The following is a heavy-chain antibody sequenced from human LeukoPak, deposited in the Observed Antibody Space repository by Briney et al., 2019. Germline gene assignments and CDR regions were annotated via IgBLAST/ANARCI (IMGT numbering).Heavy chain of an antibody. D-gene: IGHD6-13*01. CDR1: GYTFTSYY. CDR3: ARMILAAAAFDY. CDR2: ISAYNGNT. J-gene: IGHJ4*02. V-gene: IGHV1-18*04. Sequence: ASVKVSCKASGYTFTSYYMHWVRQAPGQGLEWMGWISAYNGNTNYAQKLQGRVTMTTDTSTSTAYMELRSLRSDDTAVYYCARMILAAAAFDYWGQGTLVTVSS.